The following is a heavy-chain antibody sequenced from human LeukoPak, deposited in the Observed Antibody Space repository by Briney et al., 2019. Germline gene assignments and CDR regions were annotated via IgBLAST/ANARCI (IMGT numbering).Heavy chain of an antibody. J-gene: IGHJ4*02. D-gene: IGHD1-26*01. CDR1: GGSISSSSYY. V-gene: IGHV4-39*01. CDR3: ARHDSGSYLYFDY. Sequence: SETLSLTCTVSGGSISSSSYYWGWIRQPPGKGLEWIGSIYYSGSTYYNPSLKSRVTISVDTSKNQFSLKLSSVTAADTAVYHCARHDSGSYLYFDYWGQGTLVTVSS. CDR2: IYYSGST.